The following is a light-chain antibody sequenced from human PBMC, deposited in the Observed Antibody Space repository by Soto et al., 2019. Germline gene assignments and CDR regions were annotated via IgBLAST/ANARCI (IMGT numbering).Light chain of an antibody. J-gene: IGLJ1*01. CDR2: DVS. CDR1: SSDVGGYNY. Sequence: QSALTQPASVSGSPGQSITISCTVTSSDVGGYNYVSWYQQHPGKAPKLRLYDVSNRPSGVSNRFSGSKSGNTASLTISGLQAEDEADYYCSSYTSSSTLYVFGTGTKVTVL. CDR3: SSYTSSSTLYV. V-gene: IGLV2-14*01.